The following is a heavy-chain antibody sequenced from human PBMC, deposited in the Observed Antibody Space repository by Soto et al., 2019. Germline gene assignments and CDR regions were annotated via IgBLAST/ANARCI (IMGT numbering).Heavy chain of an antibody. V-gene: IGHV3-48*02. CDR1: GFTFSSYS. Sequence: PGGSLRLSCAASGFTFSSYSMNWVRQAPGKGLEWVSYISSSSSTIYYADSVKGRFTISRDNAKNSLYLQMNSLRDEDTAVYYCARRRIGAAAAYGMDVWGQGTTVTVYS. D-gene: IGHD6-13*01. CDR2: ISSSSSTI. J-gene: IGHJ6*02. CDR3: ARRRIGAAAAYGMDV.